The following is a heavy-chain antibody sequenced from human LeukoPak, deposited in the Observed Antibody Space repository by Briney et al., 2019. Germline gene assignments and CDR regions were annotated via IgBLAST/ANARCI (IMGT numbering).Heavy chain of an antibody. CDR1: GYSFTTYG. Sequence: ASVKVSCKASGYSFTTYGISWVRQAPGQGLEWMGWIRTYNGDTKYAQKLQGRVTLTTDTSSSTAYMELRSLTSDDTAVYYCARDGYGSGKGYFDYWGQGTLVTVSS. D-gene: IGHD3-10*01. J-gene: IGHJ4*02. V-gene: IGHV1-18*01. CDR3: ARDGYGSGKGYFDY. CDR2: IRTYNGDT.